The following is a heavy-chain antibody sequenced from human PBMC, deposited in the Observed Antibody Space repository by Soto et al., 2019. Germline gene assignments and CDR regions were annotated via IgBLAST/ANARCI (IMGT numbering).Heavy chain of an antibody. J-gene: IGHJ6*02. D-gene: IGHD5-12*01. CDR1: GFTFSSYA. V-gene: IGHV3-30-3*01. CDR3: ARDWLFEMATIPSVEGMDV. Sequence: GGSLRLSCAASGFTFSSYAMHWVRQAPGKGLEWVAVISYDGSNKYYADSVKGRFTISRDNSKNTLYLQMNSLRAEDTAVYYCARDWLFEMATIPSVEGMDVWGQGTTVTVSS. CDR2: ISYDGSNK.